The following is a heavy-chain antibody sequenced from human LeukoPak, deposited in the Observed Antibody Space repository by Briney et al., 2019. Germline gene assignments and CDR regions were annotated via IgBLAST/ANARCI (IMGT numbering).Heavy chain of an antibody. Sequence: GGSLRLSCAASGFTFGNYAMSWVRQAPGKGLEWVSSIRASGAGTYYADSVKGRFTISRDNSKNTLYLQMNSLRAEDTAVYYCAKVKEFFDYWGQGTLVTVSS. J-gene: IGHJ4*02. CDR1: GFTFGNYA. CDR3: AKVKEFFDY. CDR2: IRASGAGT. V-gene: IGHV3-23*01.